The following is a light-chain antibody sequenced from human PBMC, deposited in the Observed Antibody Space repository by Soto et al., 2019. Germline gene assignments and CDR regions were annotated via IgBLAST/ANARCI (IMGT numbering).Light chain of an antibody. CDR1: QSISSW. V-gene: IGKV1-5*03. Sequence: DIQMTQSPSTLSASVGDRVTITCWASQSISSWLAWYQQKPGKAPKLLIYKASSLESGVPSRFSGSGSGTEFTLTISSLQPDDFATYYCQQYNSYQGTFGQGTKVDIK. CDR2: KAS. J-gene: IGKJ1*01. CDR3: QQYNSYQGT.